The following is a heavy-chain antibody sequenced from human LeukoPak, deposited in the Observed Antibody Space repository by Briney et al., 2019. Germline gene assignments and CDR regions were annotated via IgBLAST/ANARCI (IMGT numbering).Heavy chain of an antibody. D-gene: IGHD4-17*01. V-gene: IGHV1-24*01. CDR2: FDPEDGET. CDR3: ARDLDYGDYEGNWYFDL. CDR1: GYTLTELS. J-gene: IGHJ2*01. Sequence: ASVKVSCKVSGYTLTELSMHWVRQAPGKGLEWMGGFDPEDGETIYAQKFQGRVTMTEDTSTDTAYMELSSLRSEDTAVYYCARDLDYGDYEGNWYFDLWGRGTLVTVSS.